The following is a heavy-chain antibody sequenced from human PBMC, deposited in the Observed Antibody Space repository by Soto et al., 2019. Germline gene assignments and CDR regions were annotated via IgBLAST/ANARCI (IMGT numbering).Heavy chain of an antibody. CDR2: MNPDSANT. CDR3: ASALRDQLLSDY. Sequence: QVQLVQSGAEVKQPGASVKVSCRTSGYTFTNYDISWVRQATGQGLEWMGWMNPDSANTGYAQKFQGRVTMTRDTAINTAYMELNSLTSEDTAIYYCASALRDQLLSDYWGQGSLVIVSS. J-gene: IGHJ4*02. V-gene: IGHV1-8*01. D-gene: IGHD1-26*01. CDR1: GYTFTNYD.